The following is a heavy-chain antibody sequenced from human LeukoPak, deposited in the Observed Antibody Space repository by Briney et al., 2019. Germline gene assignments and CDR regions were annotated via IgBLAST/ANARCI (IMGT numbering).Heavy chain of an antibody. J-gene: IGHJ5*02. CDR3: ARGQPGVAAT. Sequence: GGSLRLSCAASGFTFSSYSMNWVRQAPGKGLEWVSYISSSSSTIYYADSVKGRFTISRDNAKNSLYLQMNSLRAEDTAVYYCARGQPGVAATWGQGTLVTVSS. V-gene: IGHV3-48*04. CDR1: GFTFSSYS. CDR2: ISSSSSTI. D-gene: IGHD2-15*01.